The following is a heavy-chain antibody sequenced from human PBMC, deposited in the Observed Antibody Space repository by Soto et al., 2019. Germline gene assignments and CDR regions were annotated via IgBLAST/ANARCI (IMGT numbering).Heavy chain of an antibody. V-gene: IGHV3-7*05. D-gene: IGHD6-6*01. J-gene: IGHJ3*02. CDR3: ARVPWAARLGLDAFDI. CDR1: GFTFSSYW. Sequence: GGSLRLSCAASGFTFSSYWMSWVRQAPGKGLEWVANIKQDGSEKYYVDSVKGRFTISRDNAKNSLYLQMNSLRAEDTAVYYCARVPWAARLGLDAFDIWGQGTMVTVSS. CDR2: IKQDGSEK.